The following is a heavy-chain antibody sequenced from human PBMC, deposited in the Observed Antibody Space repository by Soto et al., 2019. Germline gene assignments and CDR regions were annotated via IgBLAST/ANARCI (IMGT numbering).Heavy chain of an antibody. J-gene: IGHJ4*02. Sequence: PGESLKISCKGSGYAFSTYWIGWVRQMPGKGLEYMGIIYPGDFDTRYSPSFQGQVTISVDRSISTAYLQWSSLKASDTAIYYCARGLKSISNPYYFDSWGQGTQVTVSS. CDR1: GYAFSTYW. V-gene: IGHV5-51*01. CDR3: ARGLKSISNPYYFDS. CDR2: IYPGDFDT. D-gene: IGHD3-10*01.